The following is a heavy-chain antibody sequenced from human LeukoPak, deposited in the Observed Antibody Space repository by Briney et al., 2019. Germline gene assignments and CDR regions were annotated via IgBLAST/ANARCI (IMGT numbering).Heavy chain of an antibody. Sequence: GSLRLSCGASGFTFSSSAMHWVRQGPGKGLEWVAYIAHHGNNKNSADSVTGRFTISRDNSKGSLYLQMNSLRGDDTAVYYCAKEGSWSCTDWGQGTLVRVSS. CDR2: IAHHGNNK. D-gene: IGHD2-8*02. V-gene: IGHV3-30*02. CDR3: AKEGSWSCTD. CDR1: GFTFSSSA. J-gene: IGHJ4*02.